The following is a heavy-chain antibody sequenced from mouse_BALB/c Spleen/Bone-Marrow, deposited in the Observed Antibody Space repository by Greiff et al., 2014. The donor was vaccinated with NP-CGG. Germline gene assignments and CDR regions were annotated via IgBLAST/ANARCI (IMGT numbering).Heavy chain of an antibody. CDR1: GFNIKDYY. CDR2: IDPENGDT. J-gene: IGHJ2*01. V-gene: IGHV14-4*02. CDR3: NVWNGNCFFDY. Sequence: VQLQQSGAELVRSGASVKLSCTASGFNIKDYYMHWVKQRPEQGLEWIGWIDPENGDTEYAPKFQGKATMTADTSSNTAYLQLNRRTSEDTAVYYCNVWNGNCFFDYWGQGTTLTVSS. D-gene: IGHD2-1*01.